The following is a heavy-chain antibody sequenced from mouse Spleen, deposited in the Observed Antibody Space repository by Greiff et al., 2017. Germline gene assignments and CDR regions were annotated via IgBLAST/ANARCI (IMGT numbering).Heavy chain of an antibody. CDR3: TTDTWFAY. CDR1: GLNIKDDY. CDR2: IDPENGDT. Sequence: EVQLQQSGAELVRPGASVKLSCTASGLNIKDDYMHWVKQRPEQGLEWIGWIDPENGDTEYASKFHGKATITADTSSNTAYLQLSSLTSEDTAVYYCTTDTWFAYWGQGTLVTVSA. J-gene: IGHJ3*01. V-gene: IGHV14-4*01.